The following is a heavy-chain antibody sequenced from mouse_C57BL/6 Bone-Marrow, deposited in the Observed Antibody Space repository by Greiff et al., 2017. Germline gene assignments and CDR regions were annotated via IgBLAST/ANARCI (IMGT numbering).Heavy chain of an antibody. D-gene: IGHD2-3*01. V-gene: IGHV1-7*01. CDR3: ARSRWLLLWFAY. CDR1: GYTFTSYW. J-gene: IGHJ3*01. Sequence: VQLQQSGAELAKPGASVKLSCKASGYTFTSYWMHWVKQRPGQGLEWIGYINPSSGYTKYNQKFKDKATVTADKSSSTAYMQLSSLTYEDSAVYYCARSRWLLLWFAYWGQGTLVTVSA. CDR2: INPSSGYT.